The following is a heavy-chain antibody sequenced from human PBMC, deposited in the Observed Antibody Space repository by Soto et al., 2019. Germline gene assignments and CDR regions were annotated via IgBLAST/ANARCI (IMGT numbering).Heavy chain of an antibody. J-gene: IGHJ4*02. CDR3: ARASSNRPIDY. CDR1: GFTFSSYG. CDR2: IWYDGSNK. Sequence: GGSLRLSCAASGFTFSSYGMHWVRQAPGKGLEWVAVIWYDGSNKYYADSVKGRFTISRDNSKNTLYLQMNSLRAEDTAVYYCARASSNRPIDYWGQGTLVTVSS. V-gene: IGHV3-33*01. D-gene: IGHD2-2*01.